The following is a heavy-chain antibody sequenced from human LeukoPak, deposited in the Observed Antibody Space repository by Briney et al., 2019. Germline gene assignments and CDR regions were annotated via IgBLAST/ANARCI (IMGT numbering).Heavy chain of an antibody. J-gene: IGHJ4*02. CDR2: IYSSGTI. Sequence: SETLSLTCTVPGGSISGYYWSWIRQPPGKGLEWIGYIYSSGTINFNPSLKSRLTMSVDTSKNQFSLKLSSVTAADTAVYYCARHDKGFDYWGQGTLVTVSA. D-gene: IGHD3-22*01. CDR1: GGSISGYY. CDR3: ARHDKGFDY. V-gene: IGHV4-59*08.